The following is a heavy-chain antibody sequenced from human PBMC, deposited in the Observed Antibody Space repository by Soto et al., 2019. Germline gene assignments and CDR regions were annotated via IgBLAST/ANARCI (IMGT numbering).Heavy chain of an antibody. D-gene: IGHD3-3*01. CDR2: MNPNSGNT. CDR1: GYTFTSYD. V-gene: IGHV1-8*01. CDR3: ARGQRYDFWSGYPYYFDY. Sequence: GASVKVSCKASGYTFTSYDINWVRQATGQGLEWMGWMNPNSGNTGYAQKFQGRVTMTRNTSISTAYMELSSLRSEDTAVYYCARGQRYDFWSGYPYYFDYWGQGTLVTVSS. J-gene: IGHJ4*02.